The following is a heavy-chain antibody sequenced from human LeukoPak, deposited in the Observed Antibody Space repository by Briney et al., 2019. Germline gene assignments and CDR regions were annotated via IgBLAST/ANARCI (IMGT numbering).Heavy chain of an antibody. D-gene: IGHD2-15*01. CDR1: GGTFSSYA. Sequence: GASVKVSCKASGGTFSSYAISWVRQAPGQGLEWMGGIIPIFGTANYAQKFQGRVTITADESTSTAYMELSSLRSEDTAVYYCASSGGSRKGGYYYMDVWGKGTTVTISS. V-gene: IGHV1-69*13. CDR2: IIPIFGTA. CDR3: ASSGGSRKGGYYYMDV. J-gene: IGHJ6*03.